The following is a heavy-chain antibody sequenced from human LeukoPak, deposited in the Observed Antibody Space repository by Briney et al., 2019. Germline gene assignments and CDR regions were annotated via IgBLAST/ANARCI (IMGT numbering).Heavy chain of an antibody. CDR1: GGSFSGYY. J-gene: IGHJ4*02. CDR2: INHSGST. Sequence: SETLSLTCAVYGGSFSGYYWSWIRQPPGKGLEWIGEINHSGSTNYNPSLKSRVTISVDRSKSQFSLKLSSVTAADTAVYYCARAGKGDIVVDYWGQGTLVTVSS. D-gene: IGHD5-12*01. V-gene: IGHV4-34*01. CDR3: ARAGKGDIVVDY.